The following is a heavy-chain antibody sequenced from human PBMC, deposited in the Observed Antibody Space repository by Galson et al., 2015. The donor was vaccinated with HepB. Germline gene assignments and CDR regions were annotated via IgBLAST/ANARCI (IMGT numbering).Heavy chain of an antibody. J-gene: IGHJ6*03. CDR3: ATAQDYGDQPARDYYMDV. CDR1: GGTFSSYA. V-gene: IGHV1-69*13. D-gene: IGHD4-17*01. Sequence: QSGAEVKKPGASVKVSCKASGGTFSSYAISWVRQAPGQGLEWMGGIIPIFGTANYAQKFQGRVTVTADESTSTAYMELSSLRSEDTAVYYCATAQDYGDQPARDYYMDVWGKGTTVTVSS. CDR2: IIPIFGTA.